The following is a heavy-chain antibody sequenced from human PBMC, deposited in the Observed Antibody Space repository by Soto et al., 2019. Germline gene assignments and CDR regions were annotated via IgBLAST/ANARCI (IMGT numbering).Heavy chain of an antibody. D-gene: IGHD3-10*01. CDR1: GGYITSYG. Sequence: SETKSLTSTVAGGYITSYGWSWIRQKTGKGLEWIGFVYYTGIARYNPSLKSRVTISVDTSKNQFSLKLSSVTAADTAVYYCARLHRLMAAGITMVRGNNWFDPWGQGTLVTVSS. V-gene: IGHV4-59*08. CDR3: ARLHRLMAAGITMVRGNNWFDP. J-gene: IGHJ5*02. CDR2: VYYTGIA.